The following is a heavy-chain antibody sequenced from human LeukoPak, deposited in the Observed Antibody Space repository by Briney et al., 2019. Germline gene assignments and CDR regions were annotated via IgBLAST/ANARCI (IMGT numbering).Heavy chain of an antibody. CDR2: ISYDGSNK. CDR3: AKDGYDSHEVDY. J-gene: IGHJ4*02. V-gene: IGHV3-30*18. D-gene: IGHD2-2*03. Sequence: GGSLRLSCAASGFTFSSYWMHWVRQAPGKGLEWVAIISYDGSNKYYADSVKGRFTISRDNFKNTLYLQMNSLRAEDTAVYYCAKDGYDSHEVDYWGQGTLVTVSS. CDR1: GFTFSSYW.